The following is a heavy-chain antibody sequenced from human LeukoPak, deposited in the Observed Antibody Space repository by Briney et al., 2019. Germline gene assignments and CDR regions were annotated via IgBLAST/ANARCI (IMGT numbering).Heavy chain of an antibody. D-gene: IGHD4-17*01. CDR3: ARRPTGIDY. Sequence: SETLSLICAVYGGSFSGYYWNWIRQSPGKGLEWIGEINHSGSTNYNPSLKSRVTISLDTSNNQFSLKLSSVTAADTAVYYCARRPTGIDYWGQGTLVTVSS. CDR2: INHSGST. CDR1: GGSFSGYY. J-gene: IGHJ4*02. V-gene: IGHV4-34*01.